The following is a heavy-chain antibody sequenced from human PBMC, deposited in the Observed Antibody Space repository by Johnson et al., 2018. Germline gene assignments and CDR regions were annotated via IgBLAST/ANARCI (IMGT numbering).Heavy chain of an antibody. CDR2: ISGSSAKI. CDR3: ARRGLWYSGGYYYYRDV. D-gene: IGHD1-26*01. J-gene: IGHJ6*03. V-gene: IGHV3-48*04. Sequence: EVQLVETGGDLVQPGGSLRLSCATSGFTFHLYAMNWVRQAPGKGLEWVAYISGSSAKIEYADSVKGRFIVSKDNAKKTLYLKMRRLRAEDTAVYYCARRGLWYSGGYYYYRDVGGKGTTVTVSS. CDR1: GFTFHLYA.